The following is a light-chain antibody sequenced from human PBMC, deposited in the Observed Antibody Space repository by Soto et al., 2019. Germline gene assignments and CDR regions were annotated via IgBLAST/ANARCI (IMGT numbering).Light chain of an antibody. CDR1: QDISNH. J-gene: IGKJ2*01. V-gene: IGKV1-33*01. CDR3: QQYDNLPSYT. Sequence: DIQMTQSPSSLSASVGDRVTITCQASQDISNHLNWYQQKPGKAPKLLIYDASNLEAGVPSRFSGSGSGTDFTFAISSLQAEDIATYYCQQYDNLPSYTFGQGTKLEIK. CDR2: DAS.